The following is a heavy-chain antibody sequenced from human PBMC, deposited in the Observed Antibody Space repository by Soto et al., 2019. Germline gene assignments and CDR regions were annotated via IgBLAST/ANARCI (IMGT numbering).Heavy chain of an antibody. D-gene: IGHD6-13*01. V-gene: IGHV1-69*01. CDR1: GGTFSSYR. CDR2: IVPIYRTA. J-gene: IGHJ4*02. Sequence: QVQLVQSGAEVKKPGSSVKVYCKASGGTFSSYRINWVRQAPGQGLEWVGGIVPIYRTADYAQKFQGRVTITADESARTSYMELRSLKSQDTAVYYCVIDSGAKLSSSWGQGTLVTVSS. CDR3: VIDSGAKLSSS.